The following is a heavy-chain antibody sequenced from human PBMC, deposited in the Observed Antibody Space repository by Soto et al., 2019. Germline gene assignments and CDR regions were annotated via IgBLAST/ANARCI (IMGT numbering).Heavy chain of an antibody. Sequence: SETLSLTCTVSGGSISSYYWSWIRQPPGKGLEWIGYIYYSGSTNYNPSLKSRVTISVDTSKNQFSLKLGSVTAADTAVYYCARDSMVRGLSYGMDVWGQGTTVTVSS. CDR1: GGSISSYY. CDR3: ARDSMVRGLSYGMDV. V-gene: IGHV4-59*01. CDR2: IYYSGST. J-gene: IGHJ6*02. D-gene: IGHD3-10*01.